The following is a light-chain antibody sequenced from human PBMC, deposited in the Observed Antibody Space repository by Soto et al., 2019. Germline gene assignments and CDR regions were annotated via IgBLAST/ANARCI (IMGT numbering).Light chain of an antibody. Sequence: DIQMTQSPSTLSASVGDRVTITCRASQSISSWLAWYQQKPGKAPKLLIYKASTLESGVPSRFSGSGSGTEFTLTISSLQPEDVATYYCQHYNIYSWTFGQGTKVDIK. CDR3: QHYNIYSWT. V-gene: IGKV1-5*03. CDR1: QSISSW. CDR2: KAS. J-gene: IGKJ1*01.